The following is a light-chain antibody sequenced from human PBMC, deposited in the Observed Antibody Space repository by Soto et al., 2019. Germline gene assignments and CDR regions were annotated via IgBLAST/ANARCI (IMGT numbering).Light chain of an antibody. CDR2: DTT. Sequence: QAVVTQEPSLSASPGATVTLTCASSTGAVTSGHYHYWFQQKNGQSPRTLIYDTTNKHSWTPARFSGSLLGGKAALTLSGAQQDDEAAYYYFLSCSAAMVFGGGTKLTVL. J-gene: IGLJ3*02. CDR3: FLSCSAAMV. V-gene: IGLV7-46*01. CDR1: TGAVTSGHY.